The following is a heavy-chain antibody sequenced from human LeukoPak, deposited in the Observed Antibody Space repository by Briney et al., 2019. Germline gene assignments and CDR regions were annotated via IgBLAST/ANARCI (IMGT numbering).Heavy chain of an antibody. D-gene: IGHD4-17*01. CDR1: GFTFSDYY. J-gene: IGHJ4*02. CDR2: ISSSGSTI. Sequence: GGSLRLSCAASGFTFSDYYMSWIRQAPGKGLEWVSYISSSGSTIYYADSVKGRFPISRDNAKNSLYLQMNSLRAEDTAVYYCARDIIGDYFFSGHSPFNYWGEGTLVTVSS. V-gene: IGHV3-11*01. CDR3: ARDIIGDYFFSGHSPFNY.